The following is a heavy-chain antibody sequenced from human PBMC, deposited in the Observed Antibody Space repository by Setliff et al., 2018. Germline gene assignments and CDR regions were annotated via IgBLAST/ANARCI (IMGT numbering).Heavy chain of an antibody. CDR3: ASAAAGYCSGRSCYAKLYFDY. Sequence: KPSETLSLTCTVSGGSISSGNYYWSWIRQPAGKGLEWIGHIYTSGSTNYNPSLKSRVTISVDTSKNQFSLKLSSVTAADTAVYYCASAAAGYCSGRSCYAKLYFDYWGQGTLVTV. CDR2: IYTSGST. D-gene: IGHD2-15*01. CDR1: GGSISSGNYY. J-gene: IGHJ4*02. V-gene: IGHV4-61*09.